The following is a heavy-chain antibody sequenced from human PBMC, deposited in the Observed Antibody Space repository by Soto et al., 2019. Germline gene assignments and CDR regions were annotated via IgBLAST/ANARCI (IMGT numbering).Heavy chain of an antibody. V-gene: IGHV4-30-2*01. CDR2: IYHSGST. CDR3: ARASPPDYYDSSGYYLNLDY. J-gene: IGHJ4*02. CDR1: GGSISSGGYS. Sequence: PSETLSLTCAVSGGSISSGGYSWSWIRQPPGKGLEWTGYIYHSGSTYYNPSLKSRVTISVDRSKNQFSLKLSSVTAADTAVYYCARASPPDYYDSSGYYLNLDYWGQGTLVTVSS. D-gene: IGHD3-22*01.